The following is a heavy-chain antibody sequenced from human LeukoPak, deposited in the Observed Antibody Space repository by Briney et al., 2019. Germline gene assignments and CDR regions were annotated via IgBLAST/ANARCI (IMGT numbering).Heavy chain of an antibody. J-gene: IGHJ4*02. CDR1: GGSFSGYY. CDR3: ARYGDGVPAWFDY. V-gene: IGHV4-34*01. Sequence: SETLSLTCAVYGGSFSGYYWSWIRQPPGKGLEWIGEINHSGSTNYNPSLKSRVTISVDTSKNQFSLKLSSVTAADTAVYYCARYGDGVPAWFDYWGQGTLVTVSS. D-gene: IGHD2-2*01. CDR2: INHSGST.